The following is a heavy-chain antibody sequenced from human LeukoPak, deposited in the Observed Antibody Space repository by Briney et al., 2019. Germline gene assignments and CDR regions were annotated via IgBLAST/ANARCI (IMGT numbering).Heavy chain of an antibody. CDR1: GFTFSNYW. J-gene: IGHJ4*02. V-gene: IGHV3-7*01. D-gene: IGHD3/OR15-3a*01. Sequence: GGSLRLSCAASGFTFSNYWMSWVRQAPGRGLEWVANIKLDGTQKNYIQSVRGRFTISRDNARNFLYLQLSSLRAEDTAVYYCTRDFWTDYWGQGTLVTVSS. CDR3: TRDFWTDY. CDR2: IKLDGTQK.